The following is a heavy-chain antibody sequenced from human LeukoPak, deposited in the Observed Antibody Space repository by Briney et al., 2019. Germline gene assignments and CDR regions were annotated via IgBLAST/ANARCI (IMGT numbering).Heavy chain of an antibody. CDR1: GFTFSSFA. Sequence: GGSLRLSCAASGFTFSSFAMNWVRQAPGKGLEWVSGISWNSVIKGYADSVKSRFTISRDNAKNSLYLQMNSLRAEDTALYYCAKVSSNNYYDYWGQGILVTVSS. J-gene: IGHJ4*02. CDR2: ISWNSVIK. CDR3: AKVSSNNYYDY. D-gene: IGHD5-24*01. V-gene: IGHV3-9*01.